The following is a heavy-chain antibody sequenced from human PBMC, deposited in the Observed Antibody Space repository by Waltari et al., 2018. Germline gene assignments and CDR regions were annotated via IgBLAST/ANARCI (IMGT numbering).Heavy chain of an antibody. CDR2: IYHSGST. Sequence: QVQLQESGPGLVKPSETLSLTCAVSGYSISSAYYWGWIRQPPGKGLEWIGSIYHSGSTYYNPSLKSRVTISVDTSKNQFSLKLSSVTAADTAVYYCARVGPWDPSDAFDIWGQGTMVTVSS. CDR3: ARVGPWDPSDAFDI. D-gene: IGHD1-26*01. J-gene: IGHJ3*02. CDR1: GYSISSAYY. V-gene: IGHV4-38-2*01.